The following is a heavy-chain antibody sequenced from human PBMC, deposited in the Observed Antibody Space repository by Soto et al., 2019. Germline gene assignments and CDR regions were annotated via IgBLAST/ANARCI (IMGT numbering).Heavy chain of an antibody. Sequence: QVQLQESGPGLVKPSQTLSLTCTVSGGSISSGGYYWSWIRQHLGEGLEWIGYIYHSGSTYYNPSLQSRVTMSVDTSKNHFALKLSSVTAADTAVYYCARDPAAAGLFDYWGQGTLVTVAS. D-gene: IGHD6-13*01. V-gene: IGHV4-31*03. J-gene: IGHJ4*02. CDR1: GGSISSGGYY. CDR3: ARDPAAAGLFDY. CDR2: IYHSGST.